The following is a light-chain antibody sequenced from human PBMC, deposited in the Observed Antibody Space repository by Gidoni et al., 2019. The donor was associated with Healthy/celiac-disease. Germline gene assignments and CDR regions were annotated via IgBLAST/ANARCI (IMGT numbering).Light chain of an antibody. CDR3: QQYNNRPPIT. CDR2: SAS. J-gene: IGKJ5*01. Sequence: EIVMTQSPATLSVSPGERATLSCRASQSVSSNLAWYQQKPGQAPRLLIYSASTRATGIPARFSGSGSGTECTLTISSLQSEDFAVYYCQQYNNRPPITFGHGTRLEIK. V-gene: IGKV3-15*01. CDR1: QSVSSN.